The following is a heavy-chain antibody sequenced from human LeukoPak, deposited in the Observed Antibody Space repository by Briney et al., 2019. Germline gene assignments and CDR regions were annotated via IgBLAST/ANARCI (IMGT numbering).Heavy chain of an antibody. V-gene: IGHV4-59*01. J-gene: IGHJ2*01. CDR3: VSSVATRPGAYYFDV. CDR1: GGSMSSYY. D-gene: IGHD1-1*01. Sequence: PSETLSLTCTVSGGSMSSYYWSWIRQSPGKGLEWIGHIYVSGSTAYNPSLKSRVTISIDTYRNQFSLKLFSVTAADTALYHCVSSVATRPGAYYFDVWGRGTLVIVSA. CDR2: IYVSGST.